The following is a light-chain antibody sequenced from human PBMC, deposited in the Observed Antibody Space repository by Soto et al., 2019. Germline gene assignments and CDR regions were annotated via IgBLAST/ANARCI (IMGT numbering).Light chain of an antibody. Sequence: EIVLTQSRGTVSLPPGQRATLSCRASQRLSASDIAWYQQKPGQAPKCLIYGVSSRATGIPDRFSGSGSGTDFTLTISRLEPEDFAVYHCQQYGSSPLITFGQGTRLEIK. CDR3: QQYGSSPLIT. V-gene: IGKV3-20*01. CDR1: QRLSASD. CDR2: GVS. J-gene: IGKJ5*01.